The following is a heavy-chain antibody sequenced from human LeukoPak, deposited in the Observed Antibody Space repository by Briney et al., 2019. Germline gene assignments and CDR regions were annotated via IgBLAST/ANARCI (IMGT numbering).Heavy chain of an antibody. CDR1: GGSISTYY. D-gene: IGHD6-19*01. Sequence: SETLSLTCTVSGGSISTYYWNWIRQPPGKGLEWIGYIYYSGSTNYNPSLKSRVTISVDTSKNQLSLRLTSETAADTAVYYCARKGSGWHTLEYWGQGTLVTVSS. CDR3: ARKGSGWHTLEY. J-gene: IGHJ4*02. V-gene: IGHV4-59*01. CDR2: IYYSGST.